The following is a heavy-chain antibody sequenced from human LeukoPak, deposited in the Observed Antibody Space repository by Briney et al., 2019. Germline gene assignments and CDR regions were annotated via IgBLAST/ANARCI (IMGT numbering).Heavy chain of an antibody. CDR1: GGSISSYY. J-gene: IGHJ4*02. Sequence: PSETLSLTCTVSGGSISSYYWSWIRQPPGKGLEWIGYIYYSGSTNYNPSLKSRVTISVDTSKNQFSLKLSSVTAADTAVYYCARGAYDSSGYYYGAFDYWGQGTLVTVSS. V-gene: IGHV4-59*01. CDR3: ARGAYDSSGYYYGAFDY. CDR2: IYYSGST. D-gene: IGHD3-22*01.